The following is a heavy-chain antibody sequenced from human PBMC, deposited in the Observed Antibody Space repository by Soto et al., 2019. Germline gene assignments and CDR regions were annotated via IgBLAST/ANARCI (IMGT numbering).Heavy chain of an antibody. J-gene: IGHJ4*02. CDR3: AKRPRLEFGSGYYS. D-gene: IGHD3-3*01. CDR2: ISGSGGST. CDR1: GFTFSSYA. Sequence: EVQLLESGGGLVQPGGSLRLSCAASGFTFSSYAMSWVRHAPGKRLEWVSAISGSGGSTYYADSVKGRFTISRDNSKNALYLQMNSLRAEDTAVYYCAKRPRLEFGSGYYSWGQGTLVIVSS. V-gene: IGHV3-23*01.